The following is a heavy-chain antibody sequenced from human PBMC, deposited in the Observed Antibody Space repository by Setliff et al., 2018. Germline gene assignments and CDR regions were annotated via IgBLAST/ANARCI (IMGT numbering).Heavy chain of an antibody. CDR2: IHASGST. J-gene: IGHJ5*02. CDR3: ARSGDYGSGRLSP. CDR1: GGSISSGDHY. D-gene: IGHD3-10*01. V-gene: IGHV4-61*02. Sequence: SETLSLTCTVSGGSISSGDHYWRWIRQPAGKGLEWIGRIHASGSTNYNPSLKSRVTISVDTSKNQFSLKLTSVTAADTAVYYCARSGDYGSGRLSPWGQGTLVT.